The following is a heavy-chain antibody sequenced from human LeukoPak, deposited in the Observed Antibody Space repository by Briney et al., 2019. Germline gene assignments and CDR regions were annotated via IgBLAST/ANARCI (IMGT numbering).Heavy chain of an antibody. CDR3: AASTEGLQVDY. CDR2: ISTSAST. D-gene: IGHD5-24*01. V-gene: IGHV4-4*07. CDR1: GDSISGFY. Sequence: SETLSLTCTVSGDSISGFYWSWIRQPAGKGLQWIGRISTSASTNYNPSLKSRVTMSVDRSTNEFSLTVRSVTAADTAVYYCAASTEGLQVDYWGQGTLVTVSS. J-gene: IGHJ4*02.